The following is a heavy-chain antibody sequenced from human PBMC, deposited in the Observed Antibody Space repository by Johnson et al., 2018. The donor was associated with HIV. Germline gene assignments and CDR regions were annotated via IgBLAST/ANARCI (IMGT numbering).Heavy chain of an antibody. CDR1: GFTFSSYA. CDR2: ISYDGSNK. Sequence: QVQLVESGGGVVQPGRSLRLSCAASGFTFSSYAMHWVRQAPGKGLEWVAVISYDGSNKYYADPVKGRFTISRDNSKNTLYLQMNSLRAEDTAVYYCARDVRMDKAFDIWGQGTMVTVSS. V-gene: IGHV3-30*14. CDR3: ARDVRMDKAFDI. J-gene: IGHJ3*02. D-gene: IGHD2-15*01.